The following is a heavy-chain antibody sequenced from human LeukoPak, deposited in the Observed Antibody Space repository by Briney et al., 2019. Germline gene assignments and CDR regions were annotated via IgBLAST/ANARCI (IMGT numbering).Heavy chain of an antibody. J-gene: IGHJ4*02. CDR2: ISAYNGNT. CDR1: GYTFTSYG. CDR3: ARSPPHRSGYYYWAGY. Sequence: ASVKVSCKASGYTFTSYGISWVRQAPGQGLEWMGWISAYNGNTNYAQKLQGRVTMTTDTSTSTACMELRSLRSYDTAMYYCARSPPHRSGYYYWAGYWGQGTLVTVSS. V-gene: IGHV1-18*01. D-gene: IGHD3-22*01.